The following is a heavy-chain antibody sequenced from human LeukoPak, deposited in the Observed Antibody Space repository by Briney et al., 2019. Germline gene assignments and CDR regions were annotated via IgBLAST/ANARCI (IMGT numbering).Heavy chain of an antibody. CDR3: ARGVTMVRGVPHAFDI. CDR2: ISAYNGNT. J-gene: IGHJ3*02. Sequence: GASVKVSCKASGYNFTSFGISWVRQAPGQGLEWMGWISAYNGNTNYAQKLQGRVTLTTDTSTSTAYMELRSLRSDDTAVYYCARGVTMVRGVPHAFDIWGQGTMVTVSS. V-gene: IGHV1-18*01. CDR1: GYNFTSFG. D-gene: IGHD3-10*01.